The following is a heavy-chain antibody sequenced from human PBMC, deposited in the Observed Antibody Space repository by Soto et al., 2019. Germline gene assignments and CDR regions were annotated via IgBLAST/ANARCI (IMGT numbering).Heavy chain of an antibody. V-gene: IGHV1-69*12. CDR3: ARGQTGGGWGYYFDY. CDR1: GGTFSSYA. J-gene: IGHJ4*02. D-gene: IGHD3-16*01. Sequence: QVQLVQSGAEVKKPGSSVKVSCKASGGTFSSYAIDWVRRAPGQGLEWLGGIIPILGTAAYAQKFQGRVTITADESTSTAYMELSSRRSEDTAVYYCARGQTGGGWGYYFDYCGQGTLVTASS. CDR2: IIPILGTA.